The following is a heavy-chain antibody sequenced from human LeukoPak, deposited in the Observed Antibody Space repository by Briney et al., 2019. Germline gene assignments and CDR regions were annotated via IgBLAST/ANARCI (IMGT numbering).Heavy chain of an antibody. V-gene: IGHV1-69*01. CDR3: TRDIGDFVSDF. CDR2: IIPTFGTT. D-gene: IGHD2-21*02. CDR1: GGTFSRYA. J-gene: IGHJ4*02. Sequence: GSSVKVSCKASGGTFSRYAVSWVRQAPGQGLEWMGGIIPTFGTTNYAQKFQGRVTITAEESATTACMELSSLRFEDTAVYYCTRDIGDFVSDFWGQGTLVTVSS.